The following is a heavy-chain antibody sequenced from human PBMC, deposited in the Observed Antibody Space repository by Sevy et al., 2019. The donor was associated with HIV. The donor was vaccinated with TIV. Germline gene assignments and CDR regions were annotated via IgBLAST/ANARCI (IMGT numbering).Heavy chain of an antibody. Sequence: GGSLRLSCAASGFTFSSYAMSWVRQAPGKGLEWVSAISGGGGSTYYADSVKGRFTISRDNSKNTLYLQMNSLRAEDTAVYYCAKDRSIVVVVAATWGQGTLVTVSS. CDR2: ISGGGGST. V-gene: IGHV3-23*01. D-gene: IGHD2-15*01. CDR3: AKDRSIVVVVAAT. CDR1: GFTFSSYA. J-gene: IGHJ5*02.